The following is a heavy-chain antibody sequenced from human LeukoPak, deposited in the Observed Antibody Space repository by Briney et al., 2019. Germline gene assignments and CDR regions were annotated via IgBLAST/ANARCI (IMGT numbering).Heavy chain of an antibody. CDR1: GFTFSSYW. Sequence: PGGSLRLSCAASGFTFSSYWMHWVRQAPGKGLVWVSRINGDGSTTSYADSVEGRFTISRDNAKSTLYLQMNSLRAEDTAVYYCASLSMLTPFDYWGQGTLVTVSS. D-gene: IGHD2/OR15-2a*01. CDR2: INGDGSTT. CDR3: ASLSMLTPFDY. J-gene: IGHJ4*02. V-gene: IGHV3-74*01.